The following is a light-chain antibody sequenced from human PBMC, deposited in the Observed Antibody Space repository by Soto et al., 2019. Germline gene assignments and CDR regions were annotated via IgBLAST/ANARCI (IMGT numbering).Light chain of an antibody. CDR1: QSVGSSH. Sequence: DIVLTQSPGPLSLSPRERATLSSRASQSVGSSHLAWYQQKPGQAPRLLIYDASNRATGIPARFSGSGSGTDFTLTISSLEPEDFAVYYCQQRSNWLTFGGGTKVDI. CDR2: DAS. V-gene: IGKV3-11*01. J-gene: IGKJ4*01. CDR3: QQRSNWLT.